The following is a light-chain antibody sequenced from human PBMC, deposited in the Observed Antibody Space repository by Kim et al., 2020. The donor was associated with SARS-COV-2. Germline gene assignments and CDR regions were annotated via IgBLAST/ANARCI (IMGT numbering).Light chain of an antibody. J-gene: IGKJ2*01. Sequence: VSPGERVTLSCRASQSVSSNLAWYQQKPGPAPRLLIYGASTRATAFPPRFSGSGSGTEFTLTISSLQSEDFAVYYCQQYDDWPPYTFGQGTKLEI. CDR1: QSVSSN. V-gene: IGKV3-15*01. CDR3: QQYDDWPPYT. CDR2: GAS.